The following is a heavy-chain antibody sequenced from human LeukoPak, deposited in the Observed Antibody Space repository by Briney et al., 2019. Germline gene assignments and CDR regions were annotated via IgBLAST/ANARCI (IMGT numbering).Heavy chain of an antibody. CDR3: ATYDFWSGYSHYDY. V-gene: IGHV3-21*01. CDR2: ISSSSSYI. CDR1: GFTFSSYA. D-gene: IGHD3-3*01. J-gene: IGHJ4*02. Sequence: GGSLRLPCAASGFTFSSYAMSWVRQAPGKGLEWVSSISSSSSYIYYADSVKGRFTISRDNAKNSLYLQMNSLRAEDTAVYYCATYDFWSGYSHYDYWGQGTLVTVSS.